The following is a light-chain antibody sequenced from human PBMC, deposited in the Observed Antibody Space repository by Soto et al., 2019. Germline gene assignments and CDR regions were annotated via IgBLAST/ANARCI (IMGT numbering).Light chain of an antibody. Sequence: DIVLTQSQATLSLSPGERATLSCRASQSVSSYLVWFQQKPGQAPRLLIYDASTRATGIPARFSGSGSGTDFTLTISSLEPEDFAVYDCQQRSNWPLTFGPGTKVDIK. CDR1: QSVSSY. J-gene: IGKJ3*01. CDR3: QQRSNWPLT. CDR2: DAS. V-gene: IGKV3-11*01.